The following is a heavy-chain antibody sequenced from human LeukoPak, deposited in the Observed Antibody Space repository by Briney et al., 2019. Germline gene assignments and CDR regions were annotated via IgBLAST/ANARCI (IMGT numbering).Heavy chain of an antibody. J-gene: IGHJ2*01. V-gene: IGHV3-74*01. D-gene: IGHD2-2*01. CDR1: GFTFSSYW. Sequence: PGGSLRLSCAASGFTFSSYWMHWVRQAPGKGLVWVSRINSDGSSTSYADSVKGRFTISRDNAKNTLYLQMNSLRAEDTAVYYCARGPYCSSTSCYRWYFDLWGRGTLVTVSS. CDR2: INSDGSST. CDR3: ARGPYCSSTSCYRWYFDL.